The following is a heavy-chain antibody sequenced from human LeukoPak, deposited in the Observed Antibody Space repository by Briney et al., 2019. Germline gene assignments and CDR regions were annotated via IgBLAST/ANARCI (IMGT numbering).Heavy chain of an antibody. CDR2: IYSGGST. CDR1: GFTVSSNY. CDR3: ARVGSRSTTFAAFDI. V-gene: IGHV3-53*01. Sequence: GGSLRLSCAASGFTVSSNYMSWVRQAPGKGLEWVSVIYSGGSTYYADSVKGRFTISRDNSKNTLYLQMSSLRAEDTAVYYCARVGSRSTTFAAFDIWGQGTMVTVSS. D-gene: IGHD2/OR15-2a*01. J-gene: IGHJ3*02.